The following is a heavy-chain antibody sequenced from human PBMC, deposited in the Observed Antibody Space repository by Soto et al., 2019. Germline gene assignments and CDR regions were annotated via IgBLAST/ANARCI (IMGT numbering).Heavy chain of an antibody. D-gene: IGHD4-17*01. Sequence: QVLLQESGPGLVNPSETLSLTCTVSGGSITTYQWSWIRQPPGKGLEWIAAYSGFTNYNPSLESRATISVARSKSQFSLQLRSVTAADTAVYYCARDFGDYSFFFDYWGQGILVSVSA. CDR1: GGSITTYQ. J-gene: IGHJ4*02. V-gene: IGHV4-59*01. CDR2: AYSGFT. CDR3: ARDFGDYSFFFDY.